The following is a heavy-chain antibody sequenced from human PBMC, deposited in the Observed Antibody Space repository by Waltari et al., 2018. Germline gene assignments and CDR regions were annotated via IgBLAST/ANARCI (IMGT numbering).Heavy chain of an antibody. V-gene: IGHV4-34*01. CDR2: INHSGST. CDR1: GGSFSGYS. Sequence: QVQLQQWGAGLLTPSETLSLTCAAHGGSFSGYSWSWIRQPPGKGLEWIGEINHSGSTNYNPSLKSRVTISVDTSKNQFSLKLSSVTAADTAVYYCARGTVTRLGYWGQGTLVTVSS. J-gene: IGHJ4*02. CDR3: ARGTVTRLGY. D-gene: IGHD4-17*01.